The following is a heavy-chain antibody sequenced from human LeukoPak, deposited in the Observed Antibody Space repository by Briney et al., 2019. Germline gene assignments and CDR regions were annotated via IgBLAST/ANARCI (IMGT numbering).Heavy chain of an antibody. CDR3: AKDQTTVTYYYYYYMDV. CDR2: ISGSGGST. CDR1: VFTFSSYA. V-gene: IGHV3-23*01. J-gene: IGHJ6*03. Sequence: HPGGSLRLSCAASVFTFSSYAMSWVGQAPGKGLEWVSAISGSGGSTYYADSVKGRFTISRDNSKNTLYLQMNRLRAEDTAVYYCAKDQTTVTYYYYYYMDVWGKGTTVTVSS. D-gene: IGHD4-17*01.